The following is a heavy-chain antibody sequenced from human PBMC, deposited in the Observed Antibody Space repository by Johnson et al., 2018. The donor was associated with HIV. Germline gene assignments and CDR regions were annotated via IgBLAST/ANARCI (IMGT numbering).Heavy chain of an antibody. CDR3: SKFVGYCSGGGCYTPGDI. D-gene: IGHD2-15*01. CDR1: GFTFSSYA. V-gene: IGHV3-73*01. Sequence: VQLVESGGGVVQPGGSLRLSCAASGFTFSSYAMSWVRQAPGKGLEWIGHIRSKTNTYATEYAASVKGRFTIPRDYSQKTGYLKMNSLKTEDTAVYYCSKFVGYCSGGGCYTPGDIWGQGTMVTVSS. J-gene: IGHJ3*02. CDR2: IRSKTNTYAT.